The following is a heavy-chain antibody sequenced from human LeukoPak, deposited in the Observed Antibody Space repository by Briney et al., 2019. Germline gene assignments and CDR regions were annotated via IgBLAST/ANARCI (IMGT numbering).Heavy chain of an antibody. CDR1: GGSFSGYY. CDR3: ARGRRGYSYAPFDY. Sequence: SETLSLTCAVYGGSFSGYYWSWIRQPPGKGLEWIGEINHSGSTNYNPTLKSRVTISVDTSKNQFSLKLSSVPDADTAVYYCARGRRGYSYAPFDYWGQGTLVTVSS. J-gene: IGHJ4*02. V-gene: IGHV4-34*01. CDR2: INHSGST. D-gene: IGHD5-18*01.